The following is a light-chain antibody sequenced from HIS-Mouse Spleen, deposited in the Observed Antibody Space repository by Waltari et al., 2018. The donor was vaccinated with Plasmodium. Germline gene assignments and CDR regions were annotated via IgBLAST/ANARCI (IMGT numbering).Light chain of an antibody. CDR3: YSTDSSGNHRV. V-gene: IGLV3-10*01. Sequence: SYELTQPPPVSVSPGQTARSTCSGDECPNKYALWYQQKSAQALVVRIYEDSKRPSGIPERFSGSSSGTMATLTISGAQVEDEADYYCYSTDSSGNHRVFGGGTKLTVL. CDR1: ECPNKY. J-gene: IGLJ3*02. CDR2: EDS.